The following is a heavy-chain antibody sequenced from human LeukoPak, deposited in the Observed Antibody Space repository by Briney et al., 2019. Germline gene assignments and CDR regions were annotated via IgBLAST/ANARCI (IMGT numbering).Heavy chain of an antibody. Sequence: SVMISCKASAYTFTDYYMHWVRQAPGQGLEWMGWISPNSGATDYKQTSQGRATMARDTSTSTAYTELSRLSSDDTAVHSRASLGRSGWQIRVGTFDIWGQGTVVTVSS. D-gene: IGHD6-19*01. J-gene: IGHJ3*02. CDR2: ISPNSGAT. V-gene: IGHV1-2*02. CDR3: ASLGRSGWQIRVGTFDI. CDR1: AYTFTDYY.